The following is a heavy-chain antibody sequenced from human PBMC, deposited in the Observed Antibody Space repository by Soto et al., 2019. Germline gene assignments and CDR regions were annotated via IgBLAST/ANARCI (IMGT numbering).Heavy chain of an antibody. Sequence: QVQLVQSGAEVKKPGASVKVSCKASGYTFGGYYMHWVRQAPGQGLEWMGWINPNSGGTNYAQKFQGWVTMTRDTSITTVYMELTRLTSDDTAMYYCARGGWGTTVPQYWFLDLWGRGTPVTVSS. D-gene: IGHD4-17*01. CDR2: INPNSGGT. CDR3: ARGGWGTTVPQYWFLDL. CDR1: GYTFGGYY. J-gene: IGHJ2*01. V-gene: IGHV1-2*04.